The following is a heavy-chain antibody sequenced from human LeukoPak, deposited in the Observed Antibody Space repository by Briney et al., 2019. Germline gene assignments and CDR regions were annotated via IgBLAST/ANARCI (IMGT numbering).Heavy chain of an antibody. CDR1: GFTVSSNY. D-gene: IGHD6-13*01. J-gene: IGHJ3*02. V-gene: IGHV3-53*01. CDR2: IYSGGST. Sequence: PGGSLRLSCAASGFTVSSNYMSWVRQAPGKGLEWVSVIYSGGSTYYADSVKGRFTISRDNSKNTLYLQMNSLRAEDTAVYYCARWVAAAGLGAFDIWGPGTMVTVSS. CDR3: ARWVAAAGLGAFDI.